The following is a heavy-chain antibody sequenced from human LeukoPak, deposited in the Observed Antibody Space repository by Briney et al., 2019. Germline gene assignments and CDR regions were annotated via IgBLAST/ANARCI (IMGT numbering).Heavy chain of an antibody. CDR3: ARYCTSTSCADSSYYGMDV. D-gene: IGHD2-2*01. CDR2: IIGSGGST. J-gene: IGHJ6*02. CDR1: GFTFSNYA. V-gene: IGHV3-23*01. Sequence: GGSLRLSCAASGFTFSNYAMSWVRQAPGKGLEWVSAIIGSGGSTYYADSVKGRLTISRDNSKNTLYLQMTSLRAEDSAVYYCARYCTSTSCADSSYYGMDVWGQGTTVTVSS.